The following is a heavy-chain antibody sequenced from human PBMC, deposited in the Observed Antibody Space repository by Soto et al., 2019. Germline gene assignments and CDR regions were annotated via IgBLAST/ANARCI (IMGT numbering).Heavy chain of an antibody. V-gene: IGHV4-39*01. Sequence: SETLSLTCTVSGGSISSSSYYWGWIRQPPGKGLEWIGSIYYSGSTYYNPSLKSRVTISVDTSKNQFSLKLSSVTAADTAVYYCARHVFTIFGVVIPYYFDYWGQGTLVTVSS. D-gene: IGHD3-3*01. CDR2: IYYSGST. CDR3: ARHVFTIFGVVIPYYFDY. J-gene: IGHJ4*02. CDR1: GGSISSSSYY.